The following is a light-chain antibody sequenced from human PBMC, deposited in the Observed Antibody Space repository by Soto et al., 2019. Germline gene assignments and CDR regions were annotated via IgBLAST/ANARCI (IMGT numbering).Light chain of an antibody. CDR2: GAS. J-gene: IGKJ5*01. V-gene: IGKV1-5*01. CDR3: QHYTLYSAP. Sequence: TQSPSSLSASVXDTVTISXRAXQDIXTYLAWYQQKPGKAPTLLIFGASSLHNGVPPRFAGSGSGSEFTLTINRLQPDDFATYFCQHYTLYSAPFGQGTRV. CDR1: QDIXTY.